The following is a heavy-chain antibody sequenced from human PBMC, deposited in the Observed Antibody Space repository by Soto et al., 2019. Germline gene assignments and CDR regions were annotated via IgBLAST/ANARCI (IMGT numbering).Heavy chain of an antibody. V-gene: IGHV4-39*01. CDR2: IFYSGTT. Sequence: PSETLSLTCTVSGGSISSSSYYWGWIRQPPGKGLEWIGTIFYSGTTYYNPSLKSRVTISVDTSKNQFSLKLSSVTAADTAVYYCARGRGYSYGSPPYYYYYYMDVWGKGTTVTVSS. CDR1: GGSISSSSYY. CDR3: ARGRGYSYGSPPYYYYYYMDV. D-gene: IGHD5-18*01. J-gene: IGHJ6*03.